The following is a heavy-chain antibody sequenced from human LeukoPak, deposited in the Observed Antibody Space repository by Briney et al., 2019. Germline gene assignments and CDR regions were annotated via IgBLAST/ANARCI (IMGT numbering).Heavy chain of an antibody. CDR1: GGSISSSNW. CDR3: ARLDGYSSSWPYYYYGMDV. D-gene: IGHD6-13*01. V-gene: IGHV4-4*02. J-gene: IGHJ6*02. CDR2: IYHSGST. Sequence: SGTLSLTCAVSGGSISSSNWWSWVRQPPGKGLEWIGEIYHSGSTNYNPSLKSRVTISVDKSKNQFSLKLSSVTAADTAVYYCARLDGYSSSWPYYYYGMDVWGQGTTVTVSS.